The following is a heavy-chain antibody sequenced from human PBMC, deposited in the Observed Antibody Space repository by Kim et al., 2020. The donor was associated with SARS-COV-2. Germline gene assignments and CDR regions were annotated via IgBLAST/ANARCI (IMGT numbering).Heavy chain of an antibody. D-gene: IGHD3-10*01. V-gene: IGHV3-23*03. CDR3: AKGLGSGSPSHGESMWFDP. CDR2: IYSDDTSR. Sequence: GGSLRLSCAASGFTFSNSAVGWVRRAPEKGLEWVSIIYSDDTSRYYADSVRGRFTISRDNSKNTLFLEMNSLRAEDTAVYYCAKGLGSGSPSHGESMWFDPWGQGTLVTVSS. CDR1: GFTFSNSA. J-gene: IGHJ5*02.